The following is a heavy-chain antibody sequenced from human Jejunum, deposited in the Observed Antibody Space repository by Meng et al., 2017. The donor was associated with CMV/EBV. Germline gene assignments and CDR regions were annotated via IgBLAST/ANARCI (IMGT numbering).Heavy chain of an antibody. CDR2: IGSNINYI. Sequence: ACAASGFSFSADWMSWVRQAPGKGLEWVSAIGSNINYIDYADSVRGRFTISRDNAKNSLYLQMNSLRGEDTAIYYCARDYSVSMGGQGTLGTVSS. CDR3: ARDYSVSM. CDR1: GFSFSADW. J-gene: IGHJ4*02. D-gene: IGHD2-15*01. V-gene: IGHV3-21*01.